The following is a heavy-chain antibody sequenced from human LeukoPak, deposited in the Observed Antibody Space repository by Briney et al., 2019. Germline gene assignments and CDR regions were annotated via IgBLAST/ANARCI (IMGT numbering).Heavy chain of an antibody. CDR1: GGTFSSYA. CDR2: IIPIFGTA. V-gene: IGHV1-69*13. Sequence: GASVKVSCKASGGTFSSYAISWVRQAPGQGLEWMGGIIPIFGTANYAQKFQGRVTITADESTSTAYMELSSLRSEDTAVYYCAREGVTTVTLRVWGQGTLVTVSS. J-gene: IGHJ4*02. CDR3: AREGVTTVTLRV. D-gene: IGHD4-17*01.